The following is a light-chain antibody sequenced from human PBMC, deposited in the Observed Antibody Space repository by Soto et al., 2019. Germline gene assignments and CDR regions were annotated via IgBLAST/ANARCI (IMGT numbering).Light chain of an antibody. CDR3: QQRQYWPPIT. V-gene: IGKV3D-20*02. J-gene: IGKJ5*01. CDR2: GAS. CDR1: ERVASNY. Sequence: EVVLTQSPGTLSLSAGERATLFCRASERVASNYLAWYQQKPGQAPRLLIYGASSRATGIPDRFSGSGSGTDFTLTISSLEPEDCAIYYCQQRQYWPPITFGQGTRLEIK.